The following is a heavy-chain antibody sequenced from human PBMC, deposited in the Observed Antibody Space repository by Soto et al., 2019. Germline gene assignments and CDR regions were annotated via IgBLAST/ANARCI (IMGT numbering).Heavy chain of an antibody. D-gene: IGHD6-25*01. J-gene: IGHJ3*02. CDR1: GGTFSSYS. CDR2: IIPIFGTP. Sequence: SVKVSCKASGGTFSSYSISWVRQAPGQGPEWMGGIIPIFGTPKYAQKFQGRVTITADESTSTAYMELNSLRSEDTAVYYCATDAHGYPLPQVDFDIWGQGTMVTVSS. V-gene: IGHV1-69*13. CDR3: ATDAHGYPLPQVDFDI.